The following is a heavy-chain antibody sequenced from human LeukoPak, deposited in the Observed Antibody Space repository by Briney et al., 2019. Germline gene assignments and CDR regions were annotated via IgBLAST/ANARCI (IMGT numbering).Heavy chain of an antibody. V-gene: IGHV1-46*01. CDR1: GYTFTSYY. J-gene: IGHJ4*02. CDR3: ARVGGFPDPIAAADFDY. Sequence: ASVKVSCKASGYTFTSYYMHWVRQAPGQGLEWMGIINPSGGSTSYAQKFQGRVTMTRDTSTGTVYMELSSLRSEDTAVYYCARVGGFPDPIAAADFDYWGQGTLVTVSS. D-gene: IGHD6-13*01. CDR2: INPSGGST.